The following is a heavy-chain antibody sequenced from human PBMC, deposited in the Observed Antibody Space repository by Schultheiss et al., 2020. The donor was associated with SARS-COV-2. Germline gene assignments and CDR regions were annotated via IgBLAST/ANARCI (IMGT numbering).Heavy chain of an antibody. J-gene: IGHJ4*02. Sequence: ASVKVSCKASGYTFTSYGISWVRQAPGQGLEWMGWINPNSGGTNYAQKFQGRVTMTRNTSISTAYMELSSLRSDDTAVYYCARDGRDFDWLLPFDYWGQGTLVTVSS. CDR1: GYTFTSYG. V-gene: IGHV1-8*02. D-gene: IGHD3-9*01. CDR3: ARDGRDFDWLLPFDY. CDR2: INPNSGGT.